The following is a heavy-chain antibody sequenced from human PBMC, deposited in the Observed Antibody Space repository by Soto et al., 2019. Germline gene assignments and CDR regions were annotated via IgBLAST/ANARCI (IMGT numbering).Heavy chain of an antibody. CDR3: ARDRVPFSSSPYYFDY. CDR1: GYTFTSYG. J-gene: IGHJ4*02. V-gene: IGHV1-18*01. Sequence: ASVKVSCKASGYTFTSYGISWVRQAPGQGLEWMGWISAYNGNTNYAQKLQGRVTMTTDTSTSTAYMELRSLRSDDTAVYYCARDRVPFSSSPYYFDYWGQGALVTVSS. D-gene: IGHD6-6*01. CDR2: ISAYNGNT.